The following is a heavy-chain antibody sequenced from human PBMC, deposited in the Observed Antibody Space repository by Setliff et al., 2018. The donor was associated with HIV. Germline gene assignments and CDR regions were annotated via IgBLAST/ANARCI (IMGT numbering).Heavy chain of an antibody. V-gene: IGHV3-73*01. CDR1: GVTLSNSA. D-gene: IGHD6-19*01. Sequence: GGSLRLSCAASGVTLSNSAIHWVRQASGKGLEWVGRIRGEYGASVSGRFTISRDNSRNTLYLQLNSLRVEDTAVYFCAKEVSGGGWPRWGDQWGQGTRVTVSS. J-gene: IGHJ4*02. CDR2: IRG. CDR3: AKEVSGGGWPRWGDQ.